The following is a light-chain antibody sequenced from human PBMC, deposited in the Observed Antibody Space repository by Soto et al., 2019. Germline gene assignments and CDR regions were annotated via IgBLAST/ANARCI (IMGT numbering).Light chain of an antibody. CDR3: QHTYTTPEIT. V-gene: IGKV1-9*01. J-gene: IGKJ5*01. CDR2: AVF. Sequence: DIQLPQSPSLLSASVVKRVTITCRASQDISNFLAWFQQKPGRAPKLLIYAVFPLQSGVPSRFSGSGSGAEFTLTISSLQPEDCATYYCQHTYTTPEITFGQGNDWRL. CDR1: QDISNF.